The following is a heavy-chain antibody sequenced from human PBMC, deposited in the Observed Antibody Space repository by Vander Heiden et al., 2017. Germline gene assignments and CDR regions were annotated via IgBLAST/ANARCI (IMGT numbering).Heavy chain of an antibody. J-gene: IGHJ4*02. CDR1: GFTFSGYA. Sequence: EVQLLESGGGLVQPGGSLRLSCPASGFTFSGYAVSWGRKAPGKGLEWVSAISGSGGSTYYADSVKGRFTISRDNSKNTLYLQMNSLRAEDTAVYYCAENSGWYYWGQGTLVTVSS. CDR2: ISGSGGST. V-gene: IGHV3-23*01. CDR3: AENSGWYY. D-gene: IGHD6-19*01.